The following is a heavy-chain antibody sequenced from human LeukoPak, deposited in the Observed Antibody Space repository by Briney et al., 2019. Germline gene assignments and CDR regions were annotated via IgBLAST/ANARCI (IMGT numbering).Heavy chain of an antibody. CDR1: GFPFTHHG. V-gene: IGHV1-18*01. CDR2: ISGYNGDT. CDR3: ARDPTNTSGRYAYFDY. D-gene: IGHD6-19*01. J-gene: IGHJ4*02. Sequence: GASVTVSCKASGFPFTHHGITWVRQAPGQGLEWMGWISGYNGDTTYAQNFQGRVTLTTDTSTSTAYMELRSLRSDDTAVYYCARDPTNTSGRYAYFDYWGQGTLVTVSS.